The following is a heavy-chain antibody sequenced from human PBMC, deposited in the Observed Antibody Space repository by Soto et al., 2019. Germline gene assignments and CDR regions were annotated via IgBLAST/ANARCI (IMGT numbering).Heavy chain of an antibody. D-gene: IGHD1-7*01. CDR1: GGSFSGYY. Sequence: QVQLQQWGAGLLKPSETLSLTCAVYGGSFSGYYWSWIRQPPGKGLEWIGEINHSGSTNYNPSLTSRVTISVDTSKNQFSLKLSSVTAADTAVYYCARGYNWNYGGYYFDYWGQGTLVTVSS. CDR3: ARGYNWNYGGYYFDY. J-gene: IGHJ4*02. CDR2: INHSGST. V-gene: IGHV4-34*01.